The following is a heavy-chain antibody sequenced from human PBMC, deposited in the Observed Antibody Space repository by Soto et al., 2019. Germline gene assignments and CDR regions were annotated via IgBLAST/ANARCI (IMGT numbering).Heavy chain of an antibody. CDR2: ISTYNGDT. J-gene: IGHJ6*02. CDR1: GYTFTRSG. CDR3: AREGVATYYYYGMDV. V-gene: IGHV1-18*01. Sequence: QVQLVQSGAEVKKPGASVKVSCKASGYTFTRSGISWVRQAPGQGLEWMGWISTYNGDTNYAQTFQGRVTMTTDTSTSTVHMEVRSLRSDDTAVYYCAREGVATYYYYGMDVWGQGTPVTVS. D-gene: IGHD5-12*01.